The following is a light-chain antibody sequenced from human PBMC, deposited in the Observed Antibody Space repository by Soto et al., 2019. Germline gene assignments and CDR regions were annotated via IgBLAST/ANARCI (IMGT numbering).Light chain of an antibody. Sequence: EIVMTQSPATLYVSPEERATLSCRASQSCSSNLAWYQQKPGQAPRLLIYGASTRAAGIPARFSGSGSGTEFTLIISSLQSEDFAVYYCQQYNSWPPVYTFGQRTKLEIK. CDR3: QQYNSWPPVYT. J-gene: IGKJ2*01. CDR2: GAS. CDR1: QSCSSN. V-gene: IGKV3-15*01.